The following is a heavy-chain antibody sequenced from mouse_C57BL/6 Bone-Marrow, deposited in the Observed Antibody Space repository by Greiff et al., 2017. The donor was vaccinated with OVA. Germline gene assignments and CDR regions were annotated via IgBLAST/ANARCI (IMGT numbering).Heavy chain of an antibody. Sequence: QVQLQQSGPELVKPGASVKISCKASGYAFSSSWMNWVKQRPGKGLEWIGRIYPGDGDTNYNGKFKGKATLTADKSSSTAYMQLSSLTSEDSAVYVCARITTVVEGAYWGQGTLVTVSA. CDR3: ARITTVVEGAY. J-gene: IGHJ3*01. D-gene: IGHD1-1*01. CDR1: GYAFSSSW. V-gene: IGHV1-82*01. CDR2: IYPGDGDT.